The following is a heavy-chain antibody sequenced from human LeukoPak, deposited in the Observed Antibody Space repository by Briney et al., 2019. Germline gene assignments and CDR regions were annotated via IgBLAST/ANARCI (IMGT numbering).Heavy chain of an antibody. J-gene: IGHJ4*02. CDR2: IYSGGSA. Sequence: GGSLRLSCAASGFTVRSNYMTWVRQAPGKGLEWVSLIYSGGSAYYADSVKGRFTISRDNSKNTLYLQMNSLRAEDTAVYYCARGPDATYFDYWGQGTLVTVSS. CDR1: GFTVRSNY. CDR3: ARGPDATYFDY. V-gene: IGHV3-66*01.